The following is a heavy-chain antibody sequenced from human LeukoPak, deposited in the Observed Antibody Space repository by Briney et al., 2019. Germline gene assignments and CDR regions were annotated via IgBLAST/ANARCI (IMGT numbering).Heavy chain of an antibody. CDR2: INPSSGGT. D-gene: IGHD3-22*01. V-gene: IGHV1-2*02. CDR1: GYTFTGYY. J-gene: IGHJ3*02. CDR3: ARVMWLPTDAFDI. Sequence: ASVKVSCKASGYTFTGYYMHWVRQAPGQGLEWMGWINPSSGGTNYAQKFQGRVTMTRDTSISTAYMELSRLRSDDTAVYYYARVMWLPTDAFDIWGQGTMVTVSS.